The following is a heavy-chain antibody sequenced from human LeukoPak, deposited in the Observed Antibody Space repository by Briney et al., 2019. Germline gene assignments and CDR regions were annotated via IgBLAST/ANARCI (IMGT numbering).Heavy chain of an antibody. CDR3: ARGYDLWSGSSSGVFDV. CDR2: IHSGGAT. J-gene: IGHJ3*01. V-gene: IGHV3-53*01. CDR1: GFSVGTDY. D-gene: IGHD3-3*01. Sequence: GGSLRLSCEVSGFSVGTDYMTWIRQAPGKGLVWVSVIHSGGATFYADSVKGRFTISRDTSKNTLSLQMNNLRAEDTGVYYCARGYDLWSGSSSGVFDVWGQGTMVIVSS.